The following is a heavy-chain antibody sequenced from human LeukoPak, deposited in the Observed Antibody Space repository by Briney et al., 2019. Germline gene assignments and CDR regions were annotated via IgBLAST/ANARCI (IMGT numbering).Heavy chain of an antibody. Sequence: PGGSLRLSCAASGFTFSSYAMSWVRQAPGKGLEWVSAISGSGGSTYYADSVKGRFIISRDNSKNTLYLQMNSLRAEDTAVYYCAKRGRFEWELRYWGQGTLVTVSS. CDR1: GFTFSSYA. D-gene: IGHD1-26*01. CDR2: ISGSGGST. V-gene: IGHV3-23*01. CDR3: AKRGRFEWELRY. J-gene: IGHJ4*02.